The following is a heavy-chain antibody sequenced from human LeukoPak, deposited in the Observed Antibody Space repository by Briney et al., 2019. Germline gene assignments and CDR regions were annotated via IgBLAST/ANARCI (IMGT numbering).Heavy chain of an antibody. CDR3: ARVSDISVAAYFDY. CDR2: INWNGGST. CDR1: GFTFDDYG. D-gene: IGHD6-19*01. V-gene: IGHV3-20*04. Sequence: GGSLRLSCAASGFTFDDYGQSWVRQAPGKGLEWVSTINWNGGSTGYADSVKGRFTISRDNAKNSLYLQMNSLRAEDTALYYCARVSDISVAAYFDYWGQGTLVTVSS. J-gene: IGHJ4*02.